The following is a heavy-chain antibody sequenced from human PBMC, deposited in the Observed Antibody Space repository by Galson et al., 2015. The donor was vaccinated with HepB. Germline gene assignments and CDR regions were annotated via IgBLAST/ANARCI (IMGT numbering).Heavy chain of an antibody. V-gene: IGHV3-30*03. CDR2: VSYDGRNQ. CDR3: ARGKGITVRTTTDPFYLDY. CDR1: GFTFSDYG. J-gene: IGHJ4*02. D-gene: IGHD1-26*01. Sequence: SLRLSCAVSGFTFSDYGMYWVRQAPGKGLESLADVSYDGRNQYYANSVKGRSAISRDNAKNTLYLQMNSLRGDDTAVYYCARGKGITVRTTTDPFYLDYWSLGTLVTVSS.